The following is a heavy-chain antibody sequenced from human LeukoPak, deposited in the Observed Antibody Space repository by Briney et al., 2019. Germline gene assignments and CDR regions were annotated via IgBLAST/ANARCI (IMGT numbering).Heavy chain of an antibody. CDR1: GGSFSGYY. Sequence: SETLPLTCAVYGGSFSGYYWSWIRQPPGKGLEWIGEINHSGSTNYNPSLKSRVTISVDTSKNQFSLKLSSVTAADTAVYYCARVAYGVILYYFDYWGQGTLVTVSS. J-gene: IGHJ4*02. CDR2: INHSGST. D-gene: IGHD3-10*01. V-gene: IGHV4-34*01. CDR3: ARVAYGVILYYFDY.